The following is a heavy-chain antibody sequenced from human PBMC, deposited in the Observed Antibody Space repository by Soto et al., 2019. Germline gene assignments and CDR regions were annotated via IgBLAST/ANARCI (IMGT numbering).Heavy chain of an antibody. J-gene: IGHJ5*02. CDR3: ARGRPQLEQSWFDP. D-gene: IGHD6-13*01. CDR1: GYTFTSYD. Sequence: ASVKVSCKASGYTFTSYDMHWVRQAPGQRLEWMGWINAGNGNTKYSQKFQGRVTITRDTSASTAYMELSSLRSEDTAVYYCARGRPQLEQSWFDPWGRGTLVTVSS. V-gene: IGHV1-3*01. CDR2: INAGNGNT.